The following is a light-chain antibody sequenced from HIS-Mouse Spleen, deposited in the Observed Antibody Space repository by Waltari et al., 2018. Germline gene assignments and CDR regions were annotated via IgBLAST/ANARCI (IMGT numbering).Light chain of an antibody. CDR2: EVS. J-gene: IGLJ3*02. Sequence: QSALTQPPSASGSPGQSVTISCTGTSSDVGGYNYVSWYKQHPGKAPKLMIYEVSKRPSGVRDRFSGSKSGNAASLPGAGLQAEDEADYCCSSYAGSNNWVFGGGTKLTVL. CDR1: SSDVGGYNY. CDR3: SSYAGSNNWV. V-gene: IGLV2-8*01.